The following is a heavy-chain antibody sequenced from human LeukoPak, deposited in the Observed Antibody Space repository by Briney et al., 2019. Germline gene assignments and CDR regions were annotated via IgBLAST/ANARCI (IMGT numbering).Heavy chain of an antibody. CDR3: ARNDILTGHGFYLTFDY. J-gene: IGHJ4*02. CDR1: GYTFTGYY. CDR2: INPNSGGT. Sequence: ASVKVSCKASGYTFTGYYMHWVRQAPGQGLEWMGWINPNSGGTNYAQKFQGRVTMTRDTSISTAYMELSRLRSDDTAVYYCARNDILTGHGFYLTFDYRGAREPWSPSPQ. V-gene: IGHV1-2*02. D-gene: IGHD3-9*01.